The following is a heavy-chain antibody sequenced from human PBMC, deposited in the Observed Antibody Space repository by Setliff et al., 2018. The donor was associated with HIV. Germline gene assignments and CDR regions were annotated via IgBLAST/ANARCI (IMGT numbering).Heavy chain of an antibody. Sequence: SETLSLTCSVSGGSISSYYWSWIRQPPGKGLEWIGFIYSSGSTNYNPSLKSRVTISVDTSKNQFSLKLSSVTAADTAVYYCARRYYDSSGFNSSTCSHWFDPWGQGTLVTVSS. D-gene: IGHD3-22*01. CDR1: GGSISSYY. CDR2: IYSSGST. V-gene: IGHV4-4*09. J-gene: IGHJ5*02. CDR3: ARRYYDSSGFNSSTCSHWFDP.